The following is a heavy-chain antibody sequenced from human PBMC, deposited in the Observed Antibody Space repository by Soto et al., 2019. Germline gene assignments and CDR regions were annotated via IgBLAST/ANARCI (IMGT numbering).Heavy chain of an antibody. J-gene: IGHJ3*02. Sequence: GGSLRLSCAASGFTVSSNYMSWVRQAPGKGLEWVSVIYSGGSTYYADSVKGRFTISRHNSKNTLYLQMNSLRAEDTAVYYCARGFPIEWLSHDAFDIWGQGTMVTVSS. D-gene: IGHD3-3*01. CDR3: ARGFPIEWLSHDAFDI. CDR2: IYSGGST. CDR1: GFTVSSNY. V-gene: IGHV3-53*04.